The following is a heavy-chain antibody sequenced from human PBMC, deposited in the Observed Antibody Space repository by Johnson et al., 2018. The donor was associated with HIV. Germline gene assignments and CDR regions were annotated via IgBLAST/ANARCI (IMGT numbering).Heavy chain of an antibody. CDR2: ISYDGSNK. CDR3: ARGLDDDGGNPQRACDI. Sequence: VQLVESGGGVVQPGRSLRLSCAASGFTFSSYAMHWVRQAPGKGLEWVAVISYDGSNKYYADSVKGRFTISRDNSKNTLYLQMNSLRAEDTAVYYCARGLDDDGGNPQRACDIWGQGTMVTVSS. J-gene: IGHJ3*02. CDR1: GFTFSSYA. D-gene: IGHD4-23*01. V-gene: IGHV3-30-3*01.